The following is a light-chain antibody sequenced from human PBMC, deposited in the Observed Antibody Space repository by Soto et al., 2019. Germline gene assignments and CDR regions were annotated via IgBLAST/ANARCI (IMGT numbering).Light chain of an antibody. CDR3: QQSYSTLPLT. CDR2: GAP. Sequence: EDVLTQYPGTLSLSPGERATLSCRTSQSSSTTYLACYQQKPGQAPRLLIYGAPTQATGIPARFSGSVSGTDFTLTITRLEPEDFATYYCQQSYSTLPLTFGGGTKVDIK. J-gene: IGKJ4*01. CDR1: QSSSTTY. V-gene: IGKV3-20*01.